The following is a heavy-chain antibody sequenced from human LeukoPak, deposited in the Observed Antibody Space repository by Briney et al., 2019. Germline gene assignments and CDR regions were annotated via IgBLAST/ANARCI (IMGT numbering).Heavy chain of an antibody. Sequence: GGSLRLSCAASGFSLSDYAMTWIRQSPGKGLEWVSSMSDIGPNTYYADSVKGRFTISRDTSKNTLFLQMNSLRAEDTALYYCARRLSLRFDAFAVWGPGTVVTVSS. CDR1: GFSLSDYA. D-gene: IGHD2-21*02. CDR2: MSDIGPNT. CDR3: ARRLSLRFDAFAV. V-gene: IGHV3-23*01. J-gene: IGHJ3*01.